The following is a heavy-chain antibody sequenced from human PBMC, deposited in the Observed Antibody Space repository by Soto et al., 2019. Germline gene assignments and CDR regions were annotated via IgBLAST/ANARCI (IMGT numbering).Heavy chain of an antibody. J-gene: IGHJ4*02. CDR1: GGSISSGGYY. CDR2: IYYSGST. CDR3: ARDEYCSGGSCYGGFY. D-gene: IGHD2-15*01. Sequence: QVQLQESGPGLVKPSQTLSLTCTVSGGSISSGGYYWSWIRQHPGKGLEWIGYIYYSGSTYYNPSLKSRVTTSVDTSKNQFSLKLSSVAAADTAVYYCARDEYCSGGSCYGGFYWGQGTLVTVSS. V-gene: IGHV4-31*03.